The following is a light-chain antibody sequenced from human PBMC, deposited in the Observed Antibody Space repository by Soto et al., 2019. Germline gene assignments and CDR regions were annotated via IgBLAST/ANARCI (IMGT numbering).Light chain of an antibody. CDR3: ATWDDSLNGWV. V-gene: IGLV1-44*01. Sequence: QSVLTQPPSASGTPGQRVAISCSGSSSNIGSNPVNWYQQLPGTAPKLLIHSSNQGPSGVPDRFSGSKSGTSASLAISGLQSEDEGDYYCATWDDSLNGWVFGGGTKLTVL. J-gene: IGLJ3*02. CDR1: SSNIGSNP. CDR2: SSN.